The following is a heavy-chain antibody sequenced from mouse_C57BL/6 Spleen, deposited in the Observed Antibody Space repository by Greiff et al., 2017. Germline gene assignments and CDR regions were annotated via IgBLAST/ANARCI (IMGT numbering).Heavy chain of an antibody. V-gene: IGHV7-3*01. J-gene: IGHJ2*01. CDR2: IRNKANGYTT. Sequence: EVMLVESGGGLVQPGGSLSLSCAASGFTFTDYYMSWVRQPPGKALEWLGFIRNKANGYTTEYSASVKGRFTISRDNSQSILYLQMNALRAEDSATYYCARYSGGSYFDYWGQGTTRTVSS. CDR3: ARYSGGSYFDY. CDR1: GFTFTDYY.